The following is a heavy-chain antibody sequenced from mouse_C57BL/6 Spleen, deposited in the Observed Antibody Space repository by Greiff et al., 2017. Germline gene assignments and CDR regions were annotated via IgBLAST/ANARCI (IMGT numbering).Heavy chain of an antibody. D-gene: IGHD3-2*02. CDR2: IYPGSGST. J-gene: IGHJ4*01. CDR3: ARETAQAFYAMDY. CDR1: GYTFTSYW. V-gene: IGHV1-55*01. Sequence: VQLQQPGAELVKPGASVKMSCKASGYTFTSYWITWVKQRPGQGLEWIGDIYPGSGSTNYNEKFKSKATLTVDTSSSTAYMQLRSLTSEDSAVYYCARETAQAFYAMDYWGQGTSVTVSS.